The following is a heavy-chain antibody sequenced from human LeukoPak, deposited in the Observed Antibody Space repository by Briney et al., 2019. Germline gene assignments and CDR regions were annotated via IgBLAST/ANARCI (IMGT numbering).Heavy chain of an antibody. J-gene: IGHJ3*02. CDR3: ASETGYSSIMDAFDI. CDR2: VYSNDNT. D-gene: IGHD6-13*01. Sequence: PGGSLRLSCAASGFIVSSKYMSWVRQAPGKGLEWVSAVYSNDNTYYADAVKGRFTISRDNAKNSLYLRMNSLRAEDTAVYYCASETGYSSIMDAFDIWGQGTMVTVSS. V-gene: IGHV3-53*01. CDR1: GFIVSSKY.